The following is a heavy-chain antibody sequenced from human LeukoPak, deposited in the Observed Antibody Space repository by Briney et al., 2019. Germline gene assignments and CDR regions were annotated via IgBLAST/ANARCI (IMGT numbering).Heavy chain of an antibody. CDR3: ARSDSGYDLAAFDY. CDR1: GGSISSSSYY. V-gene: IGHV4-39*01. CDR2: IYYSGST. Sequence: SSETLSLTCTVSGGSISSSSYYWGWIRQPPGKGLEWIGSIYYSGSTYYNPSLKSRVTISVDTSKNQFSLKLSSVTAADTAVYYCARSDSGYDLAAFDYWGQGTLVTVSS. D-gene: IGHD5-12*01. J-gene: IGHJ4*02.